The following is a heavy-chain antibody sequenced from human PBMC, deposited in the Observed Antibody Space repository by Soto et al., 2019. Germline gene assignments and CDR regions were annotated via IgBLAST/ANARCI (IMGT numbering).Heavy chain of an antibody. CDR1: GFSLSTSRVG. Sequence: QITLKESGPTLVKPTQTLTLTCTFSGFSLSTSRVGVGWIRQPPGKALEWLALIYWDDDKHYSPSLKSRLTITKDTSKNQVVRTMTKPDPVETATYYCVHTSGGGNPARFDYWGQGTLVTVSS. D-gene: IGHD2-15*01. V-gene: IGHV2-5*02. CDR3: VHTSGGGNPARFDY. J-gene: IGHJ4*02. CDR2: IYWDDDK.